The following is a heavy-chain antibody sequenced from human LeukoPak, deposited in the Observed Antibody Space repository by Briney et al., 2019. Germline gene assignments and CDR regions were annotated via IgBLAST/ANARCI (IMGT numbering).Heavy chain of an antibody. V-gene: IGHV3-11*04. CDR3: AKGNYYYYYYMDV. CDR1: GFTFSDYY. Sequence: SGGSLRLSCAASGFTFSDYYMSWIRQAPGKGLEWVSYISSSGSTIYYADSVKGRFTISRDNAKNSLYLQMNSLRAEDTAVYYCAKGNYYYYYYMDVWGKGTTVTVSS. D-gene: IGHD3-10*01. CDR2: ISSSGSTI. J-gene: IGHJ6*03.